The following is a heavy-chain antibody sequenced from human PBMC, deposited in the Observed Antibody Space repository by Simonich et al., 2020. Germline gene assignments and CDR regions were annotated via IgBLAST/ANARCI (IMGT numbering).Heavy chain of an antibody. Sequence: QVQLQESGPGLVKPSETLSLTCAVSGYSISSGYYWGWIRQPPGKGLEWIGSIYQSGSTYYTPSLNSRVTISVDTSKNQFSLKLSSVTAADTAVYYCARDYYGGNYYFDYWGQGTLVTVSS. D-gene: IGHD2-21*02. CDR3: ARDYYGGNYYFDY. CDR2: IYQSGST. J-gene: IGHJ4*02. CDR1: GYSISSGYY. V-gene: IGHV4-38-2*02.